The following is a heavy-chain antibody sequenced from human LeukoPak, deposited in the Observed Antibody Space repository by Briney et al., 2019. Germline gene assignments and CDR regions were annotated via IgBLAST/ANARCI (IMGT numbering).Heavy chain of an antibody. V-gene: IGHV1-69*01. CDR1: GGTFSSYA. J-gene: IGHJ4*02. CDR3: ARDGGYYDSSGIPY. Sequence: SVKVSCKASGGTFSSYAISWVRQAPGQGLEWMGGIIPIFGTANYAQKFQGRVTITADESTSTAYMELSSLRSEDTAVYYCARDGGYYDSSGIPYWGQGTLVTVS. D-gene: IGHD3-22*01. CDR2: IIPIFGTA.